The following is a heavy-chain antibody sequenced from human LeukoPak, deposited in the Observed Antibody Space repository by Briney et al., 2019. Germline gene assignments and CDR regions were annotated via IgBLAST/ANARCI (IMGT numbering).Heavy chain of an antibody. CDR1: GYSFTSYW. V-gene: IGHV5-51*01. CDR3: ARATQDIVVVPAATSWFDP. Sequence: GESLKISCKGSGYSFTSYWIGWVRQMPGKGLEWMGIIYPGDSDTRYSPSFQGQVTISADKSISTAYLQWSSLKASDTAMYYCARATQDIVVVPAATSWFDPWGQGTLVTVSS. CDR2: IYPGDSDT. D-gene: IGHD2-2*01. J-gene: IGHJ5*02.